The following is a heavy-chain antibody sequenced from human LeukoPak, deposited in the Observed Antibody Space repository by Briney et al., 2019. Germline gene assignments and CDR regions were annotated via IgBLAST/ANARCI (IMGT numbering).Heavy chain of an antibody. D-gene: IGHD3-10*01. J-gene: IGHJ4*02. CDR2: INHSGST. Sequence: PSETLSLTCAVYGGSFSGYYWRWIRQPPGKGLEWLGEINHSGSTNYNPSLKSRVTISVDTSKNQFSLKLSSVTAADTAVYYCARGTAAYYGPGSYNYWGQGTLVTVSS. V-gene: IGHV4-34*01. CDR3: ARGTAAYYGPGSYNY. CDR1: GGSFSGYY.